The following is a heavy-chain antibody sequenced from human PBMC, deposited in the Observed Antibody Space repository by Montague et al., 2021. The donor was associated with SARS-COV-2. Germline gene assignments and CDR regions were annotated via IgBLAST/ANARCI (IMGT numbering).Heavy chain of an antibody. J-gene: IGHJ4*02. D-gene: IGHD1-1*01. CDR1: ADSVSSDY. Sequence: SETLSLTCTVDADSVSSDYWSWIREPPGKALESLGYVYHTVSAKYNPSLNSRVTMSVDTPKNRFSLSLRSLTAADTAVYYCARAQNTCFIANCVNYFDIWGLGALVTVSS. CDR3: ARAQNTCFIANCVNYFDI. V-gene: IGHV4-59*02. CDR2: VYHTVSA.